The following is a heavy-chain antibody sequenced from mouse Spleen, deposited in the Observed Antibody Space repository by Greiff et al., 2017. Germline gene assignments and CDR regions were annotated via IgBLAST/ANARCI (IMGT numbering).Heavy chain of an antibody. CDR2: IYPSDSET. V-gene: IGHV1-61*01. J-gene: IGHJ2*01. CDR1: GYTFTSYW. D-gene: IGHD1-1*01. Sequence: QVQLQQPGAELVRPGSSVKLSCKASGYTFTSYWMDWVKQRPGQGLEWIGNIYPSDSETHYNQKFKDKATLTVDKSSSTAYMQLSSLTSEDSAVYYCARWGYGSSLFDYWGQGTTLTVSS. CDR3: ARWGYGSSLFDY.